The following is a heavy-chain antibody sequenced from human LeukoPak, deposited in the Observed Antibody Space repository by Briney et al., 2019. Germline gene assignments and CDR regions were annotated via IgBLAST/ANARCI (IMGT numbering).Heavy chain of an antibody. Sequence: ASVKVSCKASGYTFSGYYIHWVRHAPGQGLEWMGWINPNTGDTNYAQKFQGRVTMTRDTSMSTAYMELSRLRSDDTAVYYCESVQGGYSGYDSYYFDYWGQGTLVTVSS. D-gene: IGHD5-12*01. CDR1: GYTFSGYY. CDR3: ESVQGGYSGYDSYYFDY. J-gene: IGHJ4*02. CDR2: INPNTGDT. V-gene: IGHV1-2*02.